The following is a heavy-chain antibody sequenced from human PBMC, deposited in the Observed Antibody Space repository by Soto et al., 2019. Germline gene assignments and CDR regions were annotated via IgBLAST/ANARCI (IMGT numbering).Heavy chain of an antibody. V-gene: IGHV2-5*02. J-gene: IGHJ2*01. CDR2: IYWDDDK. CDR1: GFSLSTSGVG. Sequence: QITLKESGPTLVKPTQTLTLTCTFSGFSLSTSGVGVGWIRQPPGKALEWLALIYWDDDKRYSPSLKSRLTITKDTSNNQVVLTMINMDPVDTATYYCARIAGYFDLWGRGTLVTVSS. CDR3: ARIAGYFDL.